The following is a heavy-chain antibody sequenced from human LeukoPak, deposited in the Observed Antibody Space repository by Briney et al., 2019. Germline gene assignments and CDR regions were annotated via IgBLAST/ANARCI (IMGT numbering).Heavy chain of an antibody. CDR1: GFTFDDYA. CDR3: AKDGSDYDYFDY. Sequence: PGRSLRLSCAASGFTFDDYAMHWVRQAPGKGLEWVSGISWNSGSIGYADSVKGRFTISRDNAKNSLYLQMNSLRAEDTALYYCAKDGSDYDYFDYWGQGTLVTVPS. V-gene: IGHV3-9*01. J-gene: IGHJ4*02. D-gene: IGHD4-17*01. CDR2: ISWNSGSI.